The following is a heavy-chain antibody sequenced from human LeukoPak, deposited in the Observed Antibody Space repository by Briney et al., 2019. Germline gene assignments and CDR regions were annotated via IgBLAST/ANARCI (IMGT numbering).Heavy chain of an antibody. CDR1: GYTFTSYG. V-gene: IGHV1-18*01. Sequence: ASVKVSCKASGYTFTSYGISWVRQAPGQGLEWMGWISVYNGNTNYAQKLRGRVTMTTDTSTSTAYMELRSLRSDDTAVYYCARDPLRDSYCSGGSCYGGYWGQGTLVTVSS. J-gene: IGHJ4*02. D-gene: IGHD2-15*01. CDR3: ARDPLRDSYCSGGSCYGGY. CDR2: ISVYNGNT.